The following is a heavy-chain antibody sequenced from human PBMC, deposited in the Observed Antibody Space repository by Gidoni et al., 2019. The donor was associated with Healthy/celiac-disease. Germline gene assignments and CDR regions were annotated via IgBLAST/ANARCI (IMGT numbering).Heavy chain of an antibody. CDR3: TRDLLYSGSYDAFDI. J-gene: IGHJ3*02. CDR2: IRSKAYGGTT. Sequence: EVQLVESGGGLLRPGRSLRLSCTASGFTVGVSAMSWFRQAPGKGLEWVGFIRSKAYGGTTEYAASVKGRFTISRDDSKSHAYLQMNSLKTEDTAVYYCTRDLLYSGSYDAFDIWGQGTMVTVSS. V-gene: IGHV3-49*03. CDR1: GFTVGVSA. D-gene: IGHD1-26*01.